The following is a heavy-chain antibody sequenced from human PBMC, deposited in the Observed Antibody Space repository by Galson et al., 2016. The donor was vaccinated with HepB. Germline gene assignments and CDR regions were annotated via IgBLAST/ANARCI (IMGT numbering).Heavy chain of an antibody. CDR2: INQDGSEK. D-gene: IGHD1-1*01. CDR3: ARAYQYTLDY. CDR1: GFTLSNYA. J-gene: IGHJ4*02. Sequence: SLRLSCAASGFTLSNYAMSWVRQAPGKGLEWVANINQDGSEKHYLDSLRGRFTISRDNAKNSLYLQMNSLRAEDTAVYFCARAYQYTLDYWGQGTLVTVSS. V-gene: IGHV3-7*04.